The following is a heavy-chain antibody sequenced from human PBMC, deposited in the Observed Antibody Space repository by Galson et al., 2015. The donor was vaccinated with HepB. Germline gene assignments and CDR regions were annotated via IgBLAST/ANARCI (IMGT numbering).Heavy chain of an antibody. J-gene: IGHJ4*02. Sequence: SLRLSCAASGFPVSNSYMTWIRQAPGKGLEWVSLIYSGGSTYYADSVKGRFTISRDNSKNTLFLQMNSLRSDDTAVYYCARAWAYGSGSYMDYWGQGTLVTVSS. CDR2: IYSGGST. D-gene: IGHD3-10*01. CDR1: GFPVSNSY. V-gene: IGHV3-53*05. CDR3: ARAWAYGSGSYMDY.